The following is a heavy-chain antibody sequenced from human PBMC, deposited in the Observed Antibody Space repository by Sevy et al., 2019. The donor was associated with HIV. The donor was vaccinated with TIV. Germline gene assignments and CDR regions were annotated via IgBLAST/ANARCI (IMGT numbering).Heavy chain of an antibody. CDR1: GGSISSSSFY. D-gene: IGHD3-3*01. V-gene: IGHV4-39*01. CDR3: AKYYDSYYYYGMDV. J-gene: IGHJ6*02. Sequence: SETLSLTCTVSGGSISSSSFYWGWIRQPPGKGLEWLGSVYYSGSTYYNPSLKSRVTISVDTSKNQLFLKLSSVTAADTAVYYCAKYYDSYYYYGMDVWGQRTTVTVSS. CDR2: VYYSGST.